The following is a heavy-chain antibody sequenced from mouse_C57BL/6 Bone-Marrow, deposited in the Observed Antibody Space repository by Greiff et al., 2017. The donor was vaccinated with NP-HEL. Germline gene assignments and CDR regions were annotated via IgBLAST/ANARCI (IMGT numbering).Heavy chain of an antibody. CDR3: ARKGYGNFHYAMDY. Sequence: VQLKESGPGLVQPSQSLSITCTVSGFSLTSYGVHWVRQSPGKGLEWLGVIWSGGSTDYNAAFISRLSISKDNSKSQVFFKMNSLQADDTAIYYCARKGYGNFHYAMDYWGQGTSVTVSS. V-gene: IGHV2-2*01. CDR1: GFSLTSYG. CDR2: IWSGGST. J-gene: IGHJ4*01. D-gene: IGHD2-10*02.